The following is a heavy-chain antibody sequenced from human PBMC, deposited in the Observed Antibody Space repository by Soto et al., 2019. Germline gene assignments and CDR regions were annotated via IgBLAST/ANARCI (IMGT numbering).Heavy chain of an antibody. CDR2: ISYDGSNK. J-gene: IGHJ4*02. Sequence: QVQLVESGGGVVQPGRSLRLSCAASGFTFSSYAMHWVRQAPGKGLEWVAVISYDGSNKYYADSVKGRFTISRDNSKNTLYLQMNSLRAEDPAVYYCARTISPDKYIVRATGIDYWGQGTLVTVSS. D-gene: IGHD1-26*01. V-gene: IGHV3-30-3*01. CDR1: GFTFSSYA. CDR3: ARTISPDKYIVRATGIDY.